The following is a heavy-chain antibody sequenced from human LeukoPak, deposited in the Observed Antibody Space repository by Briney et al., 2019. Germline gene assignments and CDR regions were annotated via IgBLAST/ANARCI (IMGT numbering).Heavy chain of an antibody. V-gene: IGHV1-69*05. CDR2: IIPIFGTA. Sequence: PVKVSCKASGGTFSSYAISWVRQAPGQGLEWMGGIIPIFGTANYAQKFQGRVTITTDESTSTAYMELSSLRSEDTAVYYCARDTYYDFWSGYYSNNWFDPWGQGTLVTVSS. CDR3: ARDTYYDFWSGYYSNNWFDP. CDR1: GGTFSSYA. J-gene: IGHJ5*02. D-gene: IGHD3-3*01.